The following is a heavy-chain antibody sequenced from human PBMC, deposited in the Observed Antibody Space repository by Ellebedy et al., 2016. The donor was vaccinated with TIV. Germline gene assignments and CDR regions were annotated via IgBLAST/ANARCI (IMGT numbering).Heavy chain of an antibody. CDR1: GFTVSSNY. Sequence: GESLKISCAASGFTVSSNYMSWVRQASGKGLEWVSVIYSGSSTYYADSVKGRFIISRDNSKNTLYLQMNSLRAKDTAVYYCARGPYSNDWYFDLWGRGTLVTVSS. D-gene: IGHD6-13*01. CDR2: IYSGSST. J-gene: IGHJ2*01. V-gene: IGHV3-53*01. CDR3: ARGPYSNDWYFDL.